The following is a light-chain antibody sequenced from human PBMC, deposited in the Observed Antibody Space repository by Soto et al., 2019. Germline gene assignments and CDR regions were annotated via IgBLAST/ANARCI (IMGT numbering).Light chain of an antibody. CDR1: QSVSSY. J-gene: IGKJ1*01. Sequence: EKVMRQSPATLSVSPGERVTLSCRASQSVSSYLAWYQQKPGQAPSLLIYGASTRATGIPARFSGSGSGTEFTLTISSLQSEDCAVYYCQQYKNWPWTFGQGTKVDI. CDR3: QQYKNWPWT. CDR2: GAS. V-gene: IGKV3-15*01.